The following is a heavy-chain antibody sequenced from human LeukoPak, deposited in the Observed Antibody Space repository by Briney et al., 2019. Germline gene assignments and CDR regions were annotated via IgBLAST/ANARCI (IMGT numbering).Heavy chain of an antibody. D-gene: IGHD7-27*01. CDR3: AKGNRGELTGEFDY. J-gene: IGHJ4*02. CDR2: FDPEDGET. Sequence: ASVKVSCKVSGYTLTELSMHWVRQAPGKGLEWMGGFDPEDGETIYAQKFQGRVTMTEDTSTDTAYMELSSLRSGDTAVYYCAKGNRGELTGEFDYWGQGTLVTVSS. CDR1: GYTLTELS. V-gene: IGHV1-24*01.